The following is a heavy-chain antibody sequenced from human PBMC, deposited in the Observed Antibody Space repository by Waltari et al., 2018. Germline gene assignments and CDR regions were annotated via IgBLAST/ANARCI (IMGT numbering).Heavy chain of an antibody. CDR1: GFTFSNYA. Sequence: EVQLLESGGGLVQPGGSLRLSCAASGFTFSNYAMSWVRQAPGKGLGWVSAFSGCGDNTFYVDSVKGRFTISRDNSTNTLYLQMNSLRAEDTAVYYCAKHLTLVRGIGPYFDYWGQGTLVTVSS. V-gene: IGHV3-23*01. CDR3: AKHLTLVRGIGPYFDY. J-gene: IGHJ4*02. CDR2: FSGCGDNT. D-gene: IGHD3-10*01.